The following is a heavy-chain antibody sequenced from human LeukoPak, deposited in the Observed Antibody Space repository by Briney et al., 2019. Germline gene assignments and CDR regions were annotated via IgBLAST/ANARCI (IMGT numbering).Heavy chain of an antibody. CDR3: ARLTGYSSESWFDP. D-gene: IGHD3-9*01. V-gene: IGHV4-39*07. Sequence: SETLSLTCTVSGGSISSSSYYWGWIRQPPGKGLEWIGSIYYSGSTNYNPSLKSRVTISVDTSKNQFSLKLSSVTAADTAVYYCARLTGYSSESWFDPWGQGTLVTVSS. J-gene: IGHJ5*02. CDR2: IYYSGST. CDR1: GGSISSSSYY.